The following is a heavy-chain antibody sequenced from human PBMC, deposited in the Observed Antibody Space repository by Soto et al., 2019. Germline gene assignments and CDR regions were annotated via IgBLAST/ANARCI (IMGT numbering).Heavy chain of an antibody. CDR3: ARATRDYGGKPDWFDT. Sequence: LRLSCAASGFTFSSYSMNWVRQAPGKGLEWVSSISSSSSYIYYADSVKGRFTISRDNAKNSLYLQMNSLRAEDTAVCYCARATRDYGGKPDWFDTWGQGTLVTVSS. CDR1: GFTFSSYS. J-gene: IGHJ5*02. V-gene: IGHV3-21*01. CDR2: ISSSSSYI. D-gene: IGHD4-17*01.